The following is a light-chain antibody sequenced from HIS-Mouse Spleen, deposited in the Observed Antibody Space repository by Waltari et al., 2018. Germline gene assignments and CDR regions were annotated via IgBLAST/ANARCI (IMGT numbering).Light chain of an antibody. CDR1: TIDVGRYNL. Sequence: QSALPQPAPWSGPPGQSIPIPRPGPTIDVGRYNLSPWYQQHPGKAPKLMIYEGSKRPSGVSNRFSGSKSGNTASLTISGLQAEDEADYYCCSYAGSSTDVVFGGGTKLTVL. J-gene: IGLJ2*01. CDR2: EGS. CDR3: CSYAGSSTDVV. V-gene: IGLV2-23*01.